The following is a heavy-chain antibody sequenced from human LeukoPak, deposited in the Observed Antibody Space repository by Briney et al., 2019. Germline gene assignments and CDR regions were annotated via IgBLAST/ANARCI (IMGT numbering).Heavy chain of an antibody. CDR1: GFTVSSNY. V-gene: IGHV3-30*02. Sequence: GGSLRLSCAASGFTVSSNYMTWVRQAPGKGLEWVAFIRYDGSNKYYADSVKGRFTISRDNSKNTLYLQMNSLRAEDTAVYYCAKSPSPILTGYSHLDYWGQGTLVTVSS. CDR2: IRYDGSNK. CDR3: AKSPSPILTGYSHLDY. J-gene: IGHJ4*02. D-gene: IGHD3-9*01.